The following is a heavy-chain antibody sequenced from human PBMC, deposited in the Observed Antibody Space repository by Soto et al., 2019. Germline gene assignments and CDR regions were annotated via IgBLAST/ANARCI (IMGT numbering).Heavy chain of an antibody. CDR1: GFTFSSYA. Sequence: QVQLVESGGGVVQPGRSLRLSCAASGFTFSSYAMHWVRQAPGKGLEWVAVISYDGSNKYYADSVKGRFTISRDNSKNTLYLQMNSLRAEDTAVYYCARDLTTVTMNWFDPWGQGTLVTDSS. V-gene: IGHV3-30-3*01. CDR3: ARDLTTVTMNWFDP. J-gene: IGHJ5*02. CDR2: ISYDGSNK. D-gene: IGHD4-17*01.